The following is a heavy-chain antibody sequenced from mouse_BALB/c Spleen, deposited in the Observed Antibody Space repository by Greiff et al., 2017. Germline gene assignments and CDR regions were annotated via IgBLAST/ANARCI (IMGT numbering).Heavy chain of an antibody. Sequence: VQLQQPGAELVKPGASVKLSCKASGYTFTSYYMYWVKQRPGQGLEWIGGINPSNGGTNFNEKFKSKATLTVDKSSSTAYMQLSSLTSEDSAVYYCTREDGYRSWFAYWGQGTTLTVSS. V-gene: IGHV1S81*02. CDR1: GYTFTSYY. D-gene: IGHD2-3*01. J-gene: IGHJ2*01. CDR3: TREDGYRSWFAY. CDR2: INPSNGGT.